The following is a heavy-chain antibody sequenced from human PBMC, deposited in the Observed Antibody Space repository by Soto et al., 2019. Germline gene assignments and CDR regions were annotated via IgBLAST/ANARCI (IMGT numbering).Heavy chain of an antibody. CDR3: AREPRIAAVGIPDY. CDR2: IWHDGNKI. J-gene: IGHJ4*02. Sequence: QVQLVESGGGVVQPGRSLRLSCAVSGFIFSSYGMHWVRQAPGKGLEWVAVIWHDGNKIYYADSVKGRFTISRDNSENTLYLQMNSLRVDDTAVYFCAREPRIAAVGIPDYWGQGTLVAVSS. D-gene: IGHD6-13*01. CDR1: GFIFSSYG. V-gene: IGHV3-33*01.